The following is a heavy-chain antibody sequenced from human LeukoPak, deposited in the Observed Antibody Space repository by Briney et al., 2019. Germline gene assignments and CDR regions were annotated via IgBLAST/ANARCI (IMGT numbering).Heavy chain of an antibody. V-gene: IGHV4-59*08. D-gene: IGHD3-10*01. J-gene: IGHJ3*02. CDR3: ANSRAPSAFDI. Sequence: SETLSLTCTVSGGSISSYYWSWIRQPPGKGLEWIGYIYYSGSTNYNPSLKSRVTISVDTSKNQFSLKLSSVTAADTAVYYCANSRAPSAFDIWGQGTMVTVSS. CDR2: IYYSGST. CDR1: GGSISSYY.